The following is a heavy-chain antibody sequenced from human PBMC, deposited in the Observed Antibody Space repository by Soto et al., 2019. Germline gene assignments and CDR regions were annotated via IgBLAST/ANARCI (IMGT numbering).Heavy chain of an antibody. V-gene: IGHV4-59*01. CDR3: ARRLFGSGWTLDS. Sequence: LSLTCAVSGASITTYYWSWIRQAPGKGLEWIGNVYHTGSTDYNSSLKSRVTISVDTSKNRFSLNMNSVTAADTAVYYCARRLFGSGWTLDSWGQGALVTVSS. CDR1: GASITTYY. CDR2: VYHTGST. J-gene: IGHJ4*02. D-gene: IGHD6-19*01.